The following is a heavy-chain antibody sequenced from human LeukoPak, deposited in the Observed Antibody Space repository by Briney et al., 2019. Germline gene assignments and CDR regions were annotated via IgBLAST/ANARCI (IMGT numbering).Heavy chain of an antibody. D-gene: IGHD2-15*01. CDR2: IYYRGTT. J-gene: IGHJ5*02. V-gene: IGHV4-59*01. CDR3: ATTRDCSGGTCYYWFDP. CDR1: GGSISGNY. Sequence: SETLSLTCSVSGGSISGNYWSWIRHSPGKGLEWIAYIYYRGTTYYNPSLKSRVTISLDTSANQFSLKLSSVTAADAAVYFCATTRDCSGGTCYYWFDPWGQGTLVTVSS.